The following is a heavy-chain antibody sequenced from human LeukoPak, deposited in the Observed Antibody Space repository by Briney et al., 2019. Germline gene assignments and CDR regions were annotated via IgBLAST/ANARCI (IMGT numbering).Heavy chain of an antibody. CDR1: RFTFTSYW. CDR2: TVGGGSPNT. Sequence: GGSLRLSCAASRFTFTSYWMNWVRQAPGKGLEWVSATVGGGSPNTYHADSVKGRFTISRDNSKNTLFLQMNSLRAEDTAVYYCARAVTNYGYIFDYWGQGTLVTVSS. D-gene: IGHD5-18*01. CDR3: ARAVTNYGYIFDY. V-gene: IGHV3-23*01. J-gene: IGHJ4*02.